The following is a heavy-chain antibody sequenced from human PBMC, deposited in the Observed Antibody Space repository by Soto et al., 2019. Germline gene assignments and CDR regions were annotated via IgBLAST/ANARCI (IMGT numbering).Heavy chain of an antibody. CDR2: INGRSNYV. J-gene: IGHJ4*02. Sequence: EVQVVESGGGLVKPGGSLRLSCVFSGFTFSTYTMNWVRQAPGKGLEWVSSINGRSNYVYYADSVKRRFTISRDNAKNSLYLQMTRLRAEDTAIYYCAREDGVVGSSSAFDHWGLGTLVTVSS. V-gene: IGHV3-21*01. CDR3: AREDGVVGSSSAFDH. D-gene: IGHD1-26*01. CDR1: GFTFSTYT.